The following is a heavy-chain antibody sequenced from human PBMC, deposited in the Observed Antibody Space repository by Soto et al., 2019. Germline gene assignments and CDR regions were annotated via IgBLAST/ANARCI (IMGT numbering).Heavy chain of an antibody. CDR2: IYYSGST. D-gene: IGHD3-22*01. CDR1: GGSISSGDYY. Sequence: SETLSLTCTVSGGSISSGDYYWSWIRQPPGKGLEWIGYIYYSGSTNYNPSLKSRVTISVDTSKNQFSLKLSSVTAADTAVYYCASSYYYDSSGNDWFDPWGQGTLVTVSS. CDR3: ASSYYYDSSGNDWFDP. J-gene: IGHJ5*02. V-gene: IGHV4-61*08.